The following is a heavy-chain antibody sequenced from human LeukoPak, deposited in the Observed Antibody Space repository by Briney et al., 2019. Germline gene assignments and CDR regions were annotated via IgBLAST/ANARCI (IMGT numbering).Heavy chain of an antibody. CDR2: IYYSGST. V-gene: IGHV4-39*01. D-gene: IGHD6-6*01. Sequence: KPSETLSLTCTVSGGSISSSSYYWGWIRQPPGKGLEWIGSIYYSGSTYYNPSLKSRVTISVDTSKNQFSLKVSPVTAADTAVYYCAREKYSPGAVDYWGQGSLVTVSS. J-gene: IGHJ4*02. CDR1: GGSISSSSYY. CDR3: AREKYSPGAVDY.